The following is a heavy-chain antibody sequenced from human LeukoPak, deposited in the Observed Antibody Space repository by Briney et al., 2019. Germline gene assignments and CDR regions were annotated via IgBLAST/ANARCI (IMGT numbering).Heavy chain of an antibody. CDR3: AKAPVTTCRGAYCYPFDY. V-gene: IGHV3-23*01. J-gene: IGHJ4*02. CDR2: ISDSGNT. D-gene: IGHD2-21*01. CDR1: GFTLSSYA. Sequence: HPGGSLRLSCAASGFTLSSYAMSWVRQAPGKGLEWVSAISDSGNTYHADPVKGRFTISRDSSKNTLFLQMNRLRPEDAAVYYCAKAPVTTCRGAYCYPFDYWGQGTLVTVSS.